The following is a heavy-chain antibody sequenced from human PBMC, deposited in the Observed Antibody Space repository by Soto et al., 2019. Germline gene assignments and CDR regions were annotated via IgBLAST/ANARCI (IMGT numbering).Heavy chain of an antibody. J-gene: IGHJ4*02. CDR1: GGSISDYQ. CDR2: IYYSGRT. D-gene: IGHD3-16*01. V-gene: IGHV4-59*01. CDR3: ARMRGLGEISPYLDY. Sequence: QVQLQESGPGLVKPSETLSLTCSISGGSISDYQWNWIRQPPGKGLEWIGYIYYSGRTNYNPSLKSRLTISLDTSTGQVSLRLRSVTAADTAVYYCARMRGLGEISPYLDYWGQGALVTVSS.